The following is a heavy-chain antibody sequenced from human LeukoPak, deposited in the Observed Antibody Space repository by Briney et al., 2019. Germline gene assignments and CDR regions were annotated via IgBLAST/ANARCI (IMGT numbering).Heavy chain of an antibody. Sequence: ASVKVSCKASGYTFTSYYMHWVRQAPGRGLEWMGIINPSGGSTSYAQKFQGRVTMTRDTSTSTVYMELSSLRSEDTAVYYCARDIVVVPAATEDYYYYGMDVWGRGTTVTVSS. D-gene: IGHD2-2*01. J-gene: IGHJ6*04. CDR1: GYTFTSYY. V-gene: IGHV1-46*01. CDR2: INPSGGST. CDR3: ARDIVVVPAATEDYYYYGMDV.